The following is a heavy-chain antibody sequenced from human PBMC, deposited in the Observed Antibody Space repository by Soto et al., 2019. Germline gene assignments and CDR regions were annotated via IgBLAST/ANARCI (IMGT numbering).Heavy chain of an antibody. CDR3: ARDPLWFGELSSFDY. V-gene: IGHV1-18*01. CDR1: GYTFTSYG. Sequence: ASVKVSCKASGYTFTSYGISWVRQAPGQGLEWMGWINVGNGITNYSQKFQGRVSISRDTSASTGYMELSSLTYEDTAVYYCARDPLWFGELSSFDYWGQGTLVTVSS. J-gene: IGHJ4*02. CDR2: INVGNGIT. D-gene: IGHD3-10*01.